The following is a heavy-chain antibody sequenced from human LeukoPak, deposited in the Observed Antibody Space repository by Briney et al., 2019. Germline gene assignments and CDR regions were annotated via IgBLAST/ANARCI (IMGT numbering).Heavy chain of an antibody. CDR3: TTDLTVTTGDY. CDR2: IKSKTDGGTT. V-gene: IGHV3-15*01. CDR1: GFTFSNAW. D-gene: IGHD4-11*01. Sequence: PGGSLRLSCAASGFTFSNAWMSWVRQAPGKGLEWVGRIKSKTDGGTTDYAAPVKGRFTISRDDSKNTLYLQMNSLKTEDTAVFYCTTDLTVTTGDYWGQGTLVTVSS. J-gene: IGHJ4*02.